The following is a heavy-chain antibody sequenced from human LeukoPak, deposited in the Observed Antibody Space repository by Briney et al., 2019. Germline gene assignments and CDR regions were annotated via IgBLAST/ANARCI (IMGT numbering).Heavy chain of an antibody. V-gene: IGHV4-31*03. Sequence: SQTLSLTCTVSGGSISSGDFYWSWIRQHPGKGLECIGYVDSSGSTNYNPSLESRVIMSVDKSKNQFSLKVSAVTAADTAVYYCARVDRGTISYYFDYWGQGALVTVSS. CDR1: GGSISSGDFY. CDR2: VDSSGST. J-gene: IGHJ4*02. D-gene: IGHD1-1*01. CDR3: ARVDRGTISYYFDY.